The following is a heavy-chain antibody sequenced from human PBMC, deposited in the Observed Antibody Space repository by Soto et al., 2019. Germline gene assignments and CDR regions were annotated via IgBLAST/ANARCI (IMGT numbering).Heavy chain of an antibody. V-gene: IGHV1-3*01. J-gene: IGHJ4*02. CDR1: GYTFTSYA. Sequence: ASVKVSCKAAGYTFTSYARHWVRQAPGQRLEWMGWINAGNGNTKYSQKFQGRGTITRDTSASTAYMELSSLRSEDTAVYYCARDYDILTGAGVPLDYWGQGTLVTVSS. CDR2: INAGNGNT. D-gene: IGHD3-9*01. CDR3: ARDYDILTGAGVPLDY.